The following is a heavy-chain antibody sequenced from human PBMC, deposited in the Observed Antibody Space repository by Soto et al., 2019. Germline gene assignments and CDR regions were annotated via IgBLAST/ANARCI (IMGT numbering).Heavy chain of an antibody. CDR1: GGSSGGYY. D-gene: IGHD2-21*02. V-gene: IGHV4-59*01. Sequence: SLMLCLRCSVAGGSSGGYYWSWIRQPPGKGLEWTGNVYYSGGAKYNPSVTRPVSISVDTSKNQFSLNLSSVTAADTAVYYCTRDGDGRMTTNPYFHYGMDVWAPGITVTVSS. CDR3: TRDGDGRMTTNPYFHYGMDV. CDR2: VYYSGGA. J-gene: IGHJ6*01.